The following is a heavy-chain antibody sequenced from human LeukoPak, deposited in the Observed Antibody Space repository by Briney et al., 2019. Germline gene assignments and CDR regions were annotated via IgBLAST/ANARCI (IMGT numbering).Heavy chain of an antibody. V-gene: IGHV3-7*03. J-gene: IGHJ4*02. CDR3: ARDVIAVAAGSDY. CDR2: IKQDGSEK. D-gene: IGHD6-19*01. CDR1: GFTFSSYA. Sequence: GGSLRLSCEASGFTFSSYAMHWVRQAPGKGLKWVANIKQDGSEKYYVDSVKGRFTISRDNAKNSLYLQMNSLRAEDTAVYYCARDVIAVAAGSDYWGQGTLVTVSS.